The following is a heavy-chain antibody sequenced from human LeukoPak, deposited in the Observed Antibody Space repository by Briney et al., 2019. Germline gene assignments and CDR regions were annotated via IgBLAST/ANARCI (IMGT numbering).Heavy chain of an antibody. D-gene: IGHD6-13*01. J-gene: IGHJ4*02. V-gene: IGHV3-74*01. CDR2: INSEGGTT. CDR3: ALSREAAGTVFDD. CDR1: GFTFSSYW. Sequence: GGSLRLSCAASGFTFSSYWMHWVRQAPGKGLVWVSRINSEGGTTTYADSVKGRFTISRDNAKNTLYLQMNSLRVEDTAMYYCALSREAAGTVFDDWGQGTLATVSS.